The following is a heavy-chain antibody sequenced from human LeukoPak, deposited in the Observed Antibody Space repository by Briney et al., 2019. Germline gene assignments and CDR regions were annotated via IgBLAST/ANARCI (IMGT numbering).Heavy chain of an antibody. V-gene: IGHV1-18*01. CDR1: GYTFTSYG. CDR2: ISAYNGNT. CDR3: AREEIPIPLRYRGVGDYYYYGMDV. J-gene: IGHJ6*02. Sequence: ASVKVSCKASGYTFTSYGISWVRQAPGQGLEWMGWISAYNGNTNYAQKLQGRDTMTTSTSTSTACMELRSLRSDETAVYYCAREEIPIPLRYRGVGDYYYYGMDVWGQGTTVTVSS. D-gene: IGHD2-21*01.